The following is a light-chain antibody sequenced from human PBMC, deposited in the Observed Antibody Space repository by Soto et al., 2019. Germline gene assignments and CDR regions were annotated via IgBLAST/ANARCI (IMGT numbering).Light chain of an antibody. Sequence: DIVMTQSPLSLPVTPGEPASISCRSSQSLLHSNGYIYLDWHLQKPGQSPQLLIFLGSNRAAGVTDRFSGSGSGTEFTLNISRVEAEEYGVYYCMQALQTPYTFGQGTQLGIK. CDR3: MQALQTPYT. J-gene: IGKJ2*01. V-gene: IGKV2-28*01. CDR2: LGS. CDR1: QSLLHSNGYIY.